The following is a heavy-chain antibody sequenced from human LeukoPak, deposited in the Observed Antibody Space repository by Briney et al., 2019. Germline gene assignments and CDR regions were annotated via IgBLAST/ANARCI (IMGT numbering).Heavy chain of an antibody. V-gene: IGHV4-39*01. CDR1: GGSISSSSYY. J-gene: IGHJ6*02. CDR3: ARQPSDEALGVYYYGMDV. D-gene: IGHD2-8*01. CDR2: IYYSGST. Sequence: PSETLSLTRTVSGGSISSSSYYWGWIRQPPGKGLEWIGSIYYSGSTYYNPSLKSRVTISVDTSKNQFSLKLSSVTAADTAVYYCARQPSDEALGVYYYGMDVWGQGTTVTVSS.